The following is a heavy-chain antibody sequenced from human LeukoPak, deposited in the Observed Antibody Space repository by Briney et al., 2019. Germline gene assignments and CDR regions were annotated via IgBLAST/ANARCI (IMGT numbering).Heavy chain of an antibody. Sequence: GGSLRLSCAASGFPFSSYSMTWVRQAPGKGLEWVANIKPDGTTKFYVDSVKGRFTISRDNALNSPYLQMNSLRAEDTAIYYCARSIPYGTTWYGRSDYWGQGTLVTVSS. J-gene: IGHJ4*02. CDR3: ARSIPYGTTWYGRSDY. D-gene: IGHD6-13*01. CDR1: GFPFSSYS. CDR2: IKPDGTTK. V-gene: IGHV3-7*03.